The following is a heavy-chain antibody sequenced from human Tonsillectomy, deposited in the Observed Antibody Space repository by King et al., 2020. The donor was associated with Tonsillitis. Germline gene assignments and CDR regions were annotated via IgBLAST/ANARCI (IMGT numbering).Heavy chain of an antibody. J-gene: IGHJ4*02. Sequence: QLVQSGGGLVQPGGSLRLSCAASGFTFSNYARNWVRQAPGKGLEWVSTISGSGGSTSYADSVKGRFTISRDNSKNTLYLQMNSLRAEDTAVYYCAKDGSGWYYDYWGQGTLVTVSS. CDR3: AKDGSGWYYDY. CDR1: GFTFSNYA. D-gene: IGHD6-19*01. V-gene: IGHV3-23*04. CDR2: ISGSGGST.